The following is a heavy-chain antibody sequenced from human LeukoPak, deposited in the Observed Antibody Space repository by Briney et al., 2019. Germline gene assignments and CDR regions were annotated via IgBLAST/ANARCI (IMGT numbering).Heavy chain of an antibody. CDR1: GGIFSSYA. CDR3: ARDSGLGTMVRMNDAFDI. CDR2: IIPLFRRA. D-gene: IGHD3-10*01. Sequence: ASVKVTCKASGGIFSSYAISWVRQAPGQGLEWMGVIIPLFRRANYAQKFQGRVTITADESTSTAYMELSSLRSEDTAVYYCARDSGLGTMVRMNDAFDIWGQGTMVTVSS. J-gene: IGHJ3*02. V-gene: IGHV1-69*13.